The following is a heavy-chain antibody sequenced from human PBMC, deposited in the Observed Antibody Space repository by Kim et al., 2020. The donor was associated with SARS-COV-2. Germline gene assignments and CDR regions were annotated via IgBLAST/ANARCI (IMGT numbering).Heavy chain of an antibody. CDR2: IKSKTDGGTT. Sequence: GGSLRLSCAASGFTFSNAWMSWVRQAPGKGLEWVGRIKSKTDGGTTDYAAPVKGRFTISRDDSKNTLYLQMNSLKTEDTAVYYCTTDGGVVVPAATAWGPDYWGQGTLVTVSS. V-gene: IGHV3-15*01. J-gene: IGHJ4*02. CDR1: GFTFSNAW. D-gene: IGHD2-2*01. CDR3: TTDGGVVVPAATAWGPDY.